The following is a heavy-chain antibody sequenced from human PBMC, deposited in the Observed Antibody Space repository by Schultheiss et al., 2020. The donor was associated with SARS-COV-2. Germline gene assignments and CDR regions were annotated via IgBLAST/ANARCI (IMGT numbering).Heavy chain of an antibody. CDR2: INSDGSST. CDR1: GFNFDTHG. J-gene: IGHJ6*02. Sequence: GGSLRLSCVTSGFNFDTHGMHWVRQAPGKGLEWLSRINSDGSSTMYADSVMGRFTISRDNAENSLYLQMNSLRVEDTAVYYCARGNYSNSAYYYSAMDVWGQGTTVTVSS. D-gene: IGHD4-11*01. V-gene: IGHV3-74*03. CDR3: ARGNYSNSAYYYSAMDV.